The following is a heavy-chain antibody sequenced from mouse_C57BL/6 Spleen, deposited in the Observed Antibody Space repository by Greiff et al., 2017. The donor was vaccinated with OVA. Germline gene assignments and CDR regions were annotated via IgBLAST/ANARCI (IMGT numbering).Heavy chain of an antibody. CDR1: GFTFSSYA. D-gene: IGHD3-2*02. Sequence: EVQRVESGGGLVKPGGSLKLSCAASGFTFSSYAMSWVRQTPEKRLEWVATISDGGSYTYYPDNVKGRFTISRDNAKNNLYLQMSHLKSEDTAMYYCAREGVRLPYYFDYWGQGTTLTVSS. CDR2: ISDGGSYT. J-gene: IGHJ2*01. V-gene: IGHV5-4*01. CDR3: AREGVRLPYYFDY.